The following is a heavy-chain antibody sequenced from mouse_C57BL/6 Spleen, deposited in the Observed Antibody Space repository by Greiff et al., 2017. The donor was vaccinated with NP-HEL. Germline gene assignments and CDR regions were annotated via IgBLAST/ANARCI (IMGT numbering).Heavy chain of an antibody. CDR2: ISYDGSN. CDR1: GYSITSGYY. Sequence: EVKLMESGPGLVKPSQSLSLTCSVTGYSITSGYYWNWIRQFPGNKLEWMGYISYDGSNNYNPSLKNRISITRDTSKNQFFLKLKSVTTEDTATYYCERCYGSSHWYFDVWGTGTTVTVSS. CDR3: ERCYGSSHWYFDV. J-gene: IGHJ1*03. D-gene: IGHD1-1*01. V-gene: IGHV3-6*01.